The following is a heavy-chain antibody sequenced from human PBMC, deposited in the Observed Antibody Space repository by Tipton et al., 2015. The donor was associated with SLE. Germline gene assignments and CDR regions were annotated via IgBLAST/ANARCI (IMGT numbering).Heavy chain of an antibody. D-gene: IGHD6-19*01. CDR1: GGSIGNYY. CDR3: ARSHSSGRDYYYYMDV. V-gene: IGHV4-59*08. J-gene: IGHJ6*03. CDR2: IHYSGST. Sequence: TLSLTCTVSGGSIGNYYWNWIRQPPGKGLEWLGYIHYSGSTNNNPSLKSRVTIPLDTSKNQFSLKLSSVTAADTAVYYCARSHSSGRDYYYYMDVWGNGTTVTAS.